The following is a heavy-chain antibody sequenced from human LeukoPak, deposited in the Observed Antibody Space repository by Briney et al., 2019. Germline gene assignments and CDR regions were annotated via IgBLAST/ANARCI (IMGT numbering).Heavy chain of an antibody. CDR3: ARGPTAAIWYNWFDP. CDR2: INPNSGGT. V-gene: IGHV1-2*04. Sequence: ASVKVSCKASGYTFTGYYMHWVRQAPGQGLEWMGWINPNSGGTNYAQKFQGWVTMTRDTSISTAYMELSRLRSEDTAVYYCARGPTAAIWYNWFDPWGQGTLVTVSS. D-gene: IGHD2-2*02. CDR1: GYTFTGYY. J-gene: IGHJ5*02.